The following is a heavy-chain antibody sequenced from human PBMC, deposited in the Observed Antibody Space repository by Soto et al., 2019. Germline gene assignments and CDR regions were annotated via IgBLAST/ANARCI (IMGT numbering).Heavy chain of an antibody. V-gene: IGHV6-1*01. D-gene: IGHD1-1*01. CDR1: GDSVSTNDAT. CDR3: ARDLHGTYYYDS. Sequence: SQTLSLTCAISGDSVSTNDATWDWIRQSPSRDLEWLGRTYYRSKWYNDYAESVKGRITINPDTFNNQLSLHLNSVTPDDTAVYFCARDLHGTYYYDSWGQGTLVTVSS. CDR2: TYYRSKWYN. J-gene: IGHJ4*02.